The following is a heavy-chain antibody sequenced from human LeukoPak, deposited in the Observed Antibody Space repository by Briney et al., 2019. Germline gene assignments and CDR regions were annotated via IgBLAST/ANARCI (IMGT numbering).Heavy chain of an antibody. CDR1: GVTFSSYG. V-gene: IGHV3-30*02. Sequence: GGSLRLSCAASGVTFSSYGMHWVRQAPGKGLEWVAFIRYGGSNKYYADSVKGRFTISRDNSKNTLYLQMNSLRAENTAVYYCAKGLYGAYVYWGQGTLVTVSS. CDR2: IRYGGSNK. J-gene: IGHJ4*02. D-gene: IGHD4-17*01. CDR3: AKGLYGAYVY.